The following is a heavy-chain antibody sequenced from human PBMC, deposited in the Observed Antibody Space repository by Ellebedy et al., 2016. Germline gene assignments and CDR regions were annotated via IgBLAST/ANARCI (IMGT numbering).Heavy chain of an antibody. CDR2: IRSNTYGGTT. J-gene: IGHJ3*02. CDR1: GFTFGDYA. CDR3: TRDLTICAFDI. V-gene: IGHV3-49*03. Sequence: GGSLRLSXAVSGFTFGDYAMNWFRQAPGEGLEWVGLIRSNTYGGTTEYAASVKGRFTISRDDSKSIAYLQMNSLKTEDTVVYYCTRDLTICAFDIWGQGTRVTVTS. D-gene: IGHD4/OR15-4a*01.